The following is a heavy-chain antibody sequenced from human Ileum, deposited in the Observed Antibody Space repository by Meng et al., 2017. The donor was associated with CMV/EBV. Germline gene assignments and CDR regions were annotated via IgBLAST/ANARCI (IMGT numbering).Heavy chain of an antibody. CDR3: ARGSAARPWGY. Sequence: LCCAASGFTFSGSDMNWVRQAPGKGLEWVSSISSSSSYIYYADSVKGRFTISRDNAKNSLYLQMNSLRAEDTAVYYCARGSAARPWGYWGQGTLVTVSS. V-gene: IGHV3-21*01. CDR2: ISSSSSYI. J-gene: IGHJ4*02. D-gene: IGHD6-6*01. CDR1: GFTFSGSD.